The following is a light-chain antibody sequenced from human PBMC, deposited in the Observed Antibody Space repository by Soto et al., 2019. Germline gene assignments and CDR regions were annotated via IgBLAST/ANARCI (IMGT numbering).Light chain of an antibody. CDR1: QRINNNF. CDR2: GAS. CDR3: QQYGISPGFT. J-gene: IGKJ3*01. V-gene: IGKV3-20*01. Sequence: EVVLTQSPGTLSLSPGERATISCRASQRINNNFLAWYQQKPGQAPRLLIYGASSRATGIPDRFTGSGSGTDFTLTISRLEPEDFAVYYCQQYGISPGFTFGPWTKVDIK.